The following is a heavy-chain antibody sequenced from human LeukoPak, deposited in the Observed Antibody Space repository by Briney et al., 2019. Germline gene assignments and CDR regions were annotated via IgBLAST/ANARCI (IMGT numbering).Heavy chain of an antibody. D-gene: IGHD4-23*01. J-gene: IGHJ4*02. Sequence: PGGSLRLSCAASGFTFSSYSMNWVRPAPGKGLEWVSSISSSSSYIYYADSVKGRFTTSRDNAKNSLYLQMNSLRAEDTAVYYCARARQATVDFDYWGQGTLVTVSS. CDR3: ARARQATVDFDY. CDR1: GFTFSSYS. V-gene: IGHV3-21*01. CDR2: ISSSSSYI.